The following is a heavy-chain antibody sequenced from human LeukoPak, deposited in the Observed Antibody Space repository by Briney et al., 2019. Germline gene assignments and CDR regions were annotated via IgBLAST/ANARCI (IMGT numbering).Heavy chain of an antibody. J-gene: IGHJ4*02. CDR3: ARGGRRGYCSGGSCYEGFDY. CDR2: INPNSGGT. Sequence: ASVKVSCQASGYTFNGYYMHWVRQAPGQGLEWMGWINPNSGGTNYAQKFQGWVTMTRDTSISAAYMELSRLRSDDTAVYYCARGGRRGYCSGGSCYEGFDYWGQGTLVTVSS. V-gene: IGHV1-2*04. D-gene: IGHD2-15*01. CDR1: GYTFNGYY.